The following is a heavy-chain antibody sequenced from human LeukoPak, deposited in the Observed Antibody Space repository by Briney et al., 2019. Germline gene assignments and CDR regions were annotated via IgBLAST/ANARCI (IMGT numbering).Heavy chain of an antibody. Sequence: GSSVKVSCKASGGTFSSYAISWVRQAPGQGLEWMGGIIPIFGTANYAQKFQGRVTITADESTSTAYMELSSLRSEDTAVYYCASTHWELLRPPFDYWGQGTLVTVSS. V-gene: IGHV1-69*01. CDR2: IIPIFGTA. J-gene: IGHJ4*02. CDR3: ASTHWELLRPPFDY. CDR1: GGTFSSYA. D-gene: IGHD1-26*01.